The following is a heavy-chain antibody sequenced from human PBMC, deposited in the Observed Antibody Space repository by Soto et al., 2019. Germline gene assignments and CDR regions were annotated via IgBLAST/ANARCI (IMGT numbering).Heavy chain of an antibody. Sequence: GGSLRLSCAASGFTFSSSWMHWVRQAPGKGLVWVSRVSGDGSSTNYADSVKGRFTISRDTSTSTVYMELSSLRSDDTAVYFCARDLGDDYDFDYWGQGTLVTVSS. V-gene: IGHV3-74*01. CDR2: VSGDGSST. CDR3: ARDLGDDYDFDY. D-gene: IGHD4-17*01. J-gene: IGHJ4*02. CDR1: GFTFSSSW.